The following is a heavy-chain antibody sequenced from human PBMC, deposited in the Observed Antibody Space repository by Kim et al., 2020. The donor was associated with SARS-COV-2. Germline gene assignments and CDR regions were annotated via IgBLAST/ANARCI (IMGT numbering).Heavy chain of an antibody. CDR1: GGSFSGYY. D-gene: IGHD2-2*01. J-gene: IGHJ5*02. CDR2: INHSGST. CDR3: ARGFRAINGYCSSTSCSTGWFDP. V-gene: IGHV4-34*01. Sequence: SETLSLTCAVYGGSFSGYYWSWIRQPPGKGLEWIGEINHSGSTNYNPSLKSRVTISVDTSKNQFSLKLSSVTAADTAVYYCARGFRAINGYCSSTSCSTGWFDPWGQGTLVTVSS.